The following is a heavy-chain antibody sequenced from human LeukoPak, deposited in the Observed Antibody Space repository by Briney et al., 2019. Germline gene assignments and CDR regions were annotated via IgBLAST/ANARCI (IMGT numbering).Heavy chain of an antibody. D-gene: IGHD6-19*01. Sequence: GESLKISCKGSGYSFTTYWIGWVRQMPGKGLEWMGIIYPGDSDTRYRPSFQGQVTISADKSISTAYLQWNSLKASDTAVYYCARLAVAGLDYWGQGTLVTVSS. CDR2: IYPGDSDT. V-gene: IGHV5-51*01. CDR1: GYSFTTYW. J-gene: IGHJ4*02. CDR3: ARLAVAGLDY.